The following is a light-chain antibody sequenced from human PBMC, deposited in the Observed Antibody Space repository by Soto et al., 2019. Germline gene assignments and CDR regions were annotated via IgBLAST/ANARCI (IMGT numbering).Light chain of an antibody. J-gene: IGKJ2*01. Sequence: EIVLTQSPGTVALSPGERATLSCRSSQSVSSNYLTWYQQKPGQAPRLLIYGASSRATGIPDRFSGSGSATDFTLTISRLGPEDFAVYYCQQYGNSPYTFGQGTKLEIK. V-gene: IGKV3-20*01. CDR2: GAS. CDR1: QSVSSNY. CDR3: QQYGNSPYT.